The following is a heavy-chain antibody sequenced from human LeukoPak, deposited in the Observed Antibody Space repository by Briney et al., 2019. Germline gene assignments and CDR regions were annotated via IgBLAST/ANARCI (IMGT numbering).Heavy chain of an antibody. Sequence: GASLRLSCASSGFTFSHHYMCCLRQPPGKVLELVGRSRNKTNSYTTEYAASMKGRSTISRDDSKNSLYLQMNSLKTEGTAVYYCARLHSSGWYIDYWGQGTLVTVSS. CDR2: SRNKTNSYTT. D-gene: IGHD6-19*01. CDR3: ARLHSSGWYIDY. CDR1: GFTFSHHY. V-gene: IGHV3-72*01. J-gene: IGHJ4*02.